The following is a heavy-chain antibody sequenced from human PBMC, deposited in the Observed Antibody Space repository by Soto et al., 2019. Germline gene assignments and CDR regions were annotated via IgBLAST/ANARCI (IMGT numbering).Heavy chain of an antibody. Sequence: QVQLVESGGGVVQPGRSLRLSCAASGFTFSSYAMHWVRQAPGKGLEWVAVISYDGSNKYYAESVKGGFTISRDNSKKRLYLKIISLRAQYTAVYYCASDYDFWSGSFDYWGQGTLVTVSS. J-gene: IGHJ4*02. CDR1: GFTFSSYA. CDR3: ASDYDFWSGSFDY. CDR2: ISYDGSNK. V-gene: IGHV3-30-3*01. D-gene: IGHD3-3*01.